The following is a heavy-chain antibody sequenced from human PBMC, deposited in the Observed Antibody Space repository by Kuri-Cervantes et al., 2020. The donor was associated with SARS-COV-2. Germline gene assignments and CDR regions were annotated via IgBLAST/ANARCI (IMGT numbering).Heavy chain of an antibody. V-gene: IGHV3-33*08. CDR3: ARVPIAAAGGHYYYYYMDV. Sequence: GGSLRLSCGGSGFIFGNYMMNWVRQAPGKGLEWVAVIWYDGSNKYYADSVKGRFTISRDNSKNTLYLQMNSLRAEDTAVYYCARVPIAAAGGHYYYYYMDVWGKGTTVTVSS. CDR2: IWYDGSNK. J-gene: IGHJ6*03. CDR1: GFIFGNYM. D-gene: IGHD6-13*01.